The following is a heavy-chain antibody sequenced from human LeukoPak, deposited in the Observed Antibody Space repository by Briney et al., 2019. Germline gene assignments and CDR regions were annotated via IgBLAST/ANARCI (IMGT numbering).Heavy chain of an antibody. CDR1: GYTFTSYD. CDR3: ARGLSVYGEWELLSYYYYYMDV. Sequence: ASVKVSCKASGYTFTSYDINRVRQATGQGLEWMGWMNPNSGNTGYAQKFQGRVTMTRNTSISTAYMELSSLRSEDTAVYYCARGLSVYGEWELLSYYYYYMDVWGKGTTVTVSS. V-gene: IGHV1-8*01. J-gene: IGHJ6*03. D-gene: IGHD1-26*01. CDR2: MNPNSGNT.